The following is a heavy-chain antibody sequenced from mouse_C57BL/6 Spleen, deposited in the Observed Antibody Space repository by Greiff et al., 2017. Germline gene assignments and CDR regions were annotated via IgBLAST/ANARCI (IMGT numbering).Heavy chain of an antibody. CDR3: ARSGDYDGFAY. Sequence: QVQLQQSGAELVKPGASVKISCKASGYAFSSYWMNWVKQRPGKGLEWIGQIYPGDGDNNYNGQFKGKGTLTADKYSSNAYMQLSGLTSEDSSVYFCARSGDYDGFAYWGQGTLVTVSA. D-gene: IGHD2-4*01. CDR1: GYAFSSYW. J-gene: IGHJ3*01. V-gene: IGHV1-80*01. CDR2: IYPGDGDN.